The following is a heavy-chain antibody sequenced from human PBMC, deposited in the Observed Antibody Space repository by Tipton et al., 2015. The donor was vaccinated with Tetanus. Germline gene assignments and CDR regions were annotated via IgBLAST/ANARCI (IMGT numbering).Heavy chain of an antibody. CDR2: SWYGGTDK. CDR3: AREADCSGGSCFSGDFDN. Sequence: CAASGFIFSSYGIHWVRQAPGKGLEWVAVSWYGGTDKYYADSVKGQFTISRDNSKNTLYLQMNSLRAEDTAVYYCAREADCSGGSCFSGDFDNWGQGTQVTVSS. CDR1: GFIFSSYG. V-gene: IGHV3-33*01. J-gene: IGHJ4*02. D-gene: IGHD2-15*01.